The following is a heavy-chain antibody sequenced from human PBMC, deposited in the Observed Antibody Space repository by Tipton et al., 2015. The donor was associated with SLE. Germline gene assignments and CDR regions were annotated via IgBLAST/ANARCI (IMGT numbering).Heavy chain of an antibody. CDR1: GGSISSYY. V-gene: IGHV4-59*06. CDR2: IYYSGST. Sequence: TLSLTCSLSGGSISSYYWSWIRQLPGKGLEWIGYIYYSGSTHYNPSLKSPFTISIDTSKNQFSLMLSSVTAADTAVYYCARRGDSSSPFDYWGQGTLVTVSS. CDR3: ARRGDSSSPFDY. D-gene: IGHD6-6*01. J-gene: IGHJ4*02.